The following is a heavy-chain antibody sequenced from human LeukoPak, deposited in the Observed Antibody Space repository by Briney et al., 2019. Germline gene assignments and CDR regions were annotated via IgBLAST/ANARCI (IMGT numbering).Heavy chain of an antibody. CDR3: ARDTRSYDTSGYYYFDY. Sequence: SETLSLTCSVSGASTTSYYWNWIRQAPGKGLEWIGYIYSDGTTSYSPSLRSRITISIDTSRNQFSLKLSSVTAADAAVYYCARDTRSYDTSGYYYFDYWGQGALVTVSS. CDR2: IYSDGTT. D-gene: IGHD3-22*01. J-gene: IGHJ4*02. CDR1: GASTTSYY. V-gene: IGHV4-59*01.